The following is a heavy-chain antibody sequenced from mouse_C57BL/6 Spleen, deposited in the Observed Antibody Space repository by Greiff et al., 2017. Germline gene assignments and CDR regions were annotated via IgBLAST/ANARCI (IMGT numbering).Heavy chain of an antibody. D-gene: IGHD1-3*01. CDR3: ANEGPKEVYFDY. Sequence: EVQLQQSGPELVKPGASVKISCKASGYSFTDYNMNWVKQSHGKSLEWIGVINPNYGTTSYNQKVKGKATLTGDQSSSTAYLQINSLTSEDSAVSYWANEGPKEVYFDYWGQGTTLTVSS. J-gene: IGHJ2*01. CDR2: INPNYGTT. CDR1: GYSFTDYN. V-gene: IGHV1-39*01.